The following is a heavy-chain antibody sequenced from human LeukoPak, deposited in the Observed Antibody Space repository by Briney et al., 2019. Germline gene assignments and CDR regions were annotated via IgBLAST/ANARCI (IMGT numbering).Heavy chain of an antibody. CDR2: ISYDGSNK. J-gene: IGHJ3*02. D-gene: IGHD5-24*01. Sequence: GGSLRLSCAASGFTFSSYAMHWVRQAPGKGLEWVAVISYDGSNKYYADSVKGRFTISRDNSKNTLYLQMNSLRAEDTAVYYCARDILEGNREGSAFDIWGQGTMVTVSS. CDR3: ARDILEGNREGSAFDI. V-gene: IGHV3-30-3*01. CDR1: GFTFSSYA.